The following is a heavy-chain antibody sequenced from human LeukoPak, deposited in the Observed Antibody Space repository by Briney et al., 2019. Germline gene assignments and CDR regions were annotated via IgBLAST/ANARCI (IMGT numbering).Heavy chain of an antibody. CDR1: GFTLSNYG. D-gene: IGHD3-22*01. CDR2: IRYDGTNE. Sequence: PGGSLRLSCAASGFTLSNYGMHWVRQAPGKGLEWVAFIRYDGTNEYYAASVKGRFTIPRDNSKNTLYLHMNSLRAEDTAVYYCAKDHHYYDSGGYDRPDYWGQGTLVTVSS. J-gene: IGHJ4*02. CDR3: AKDHHYYDSGGYDRPDY. V-gene: IGHV3-30*02.